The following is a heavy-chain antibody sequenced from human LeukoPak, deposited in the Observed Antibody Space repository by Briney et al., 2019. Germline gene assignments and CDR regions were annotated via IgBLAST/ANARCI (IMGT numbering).Heavy chain of an antibody. CDR3: TRPGTMTNSGY. V-gene: IGHV3-73*01. J-gene: IGHJ4*02. D-gene: IGHD3-22*01. Sequence: GGSLRLSCAASGFTFSGSAMHWVRQASGKGLEWVGSIRSKANSYATAYAASVKGRFTISRDDSKNTAYLQMNSLKTEDTAVYYCTRPGTMTNSGYWGQGTLVTVSS. CDR1: GFTFSGSA. CDR2: IRSKANSYAT.